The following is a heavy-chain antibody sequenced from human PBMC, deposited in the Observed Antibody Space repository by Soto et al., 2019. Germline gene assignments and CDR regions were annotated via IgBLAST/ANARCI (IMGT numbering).Heavy chain of an antibody. CDR3: ARGRDDFYYYYGMDV. J-gene: IGHJ6*02. V-gene: IGHV1-18*01. Sequence: GASVKVSCKASGYTFTSYGISWVRQAPGQGLEWMGWISAYNGNTNYAQKLQGRVTMTTDTSTSTAYMELRSLRSDDTAVYYCARGRDDFYYYYGMDVWGQGTTGTGSS. CDR2: ISAYNGNT. CDR1: GYTFTSYG.